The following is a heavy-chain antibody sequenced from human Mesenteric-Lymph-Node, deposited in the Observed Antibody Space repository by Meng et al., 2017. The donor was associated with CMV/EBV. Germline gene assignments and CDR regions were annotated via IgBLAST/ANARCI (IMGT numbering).Heavy chain of an antibody. CDR2: IKQDGTER. CDR1: GFTFSRYW. V-gene: IGHV3-7*03. J-gene: IGHJ4*02. D-gene: IGHD6-19*01. CDR3: ARGRNIAVGNPQTFDY. Sequence: GESLKISCEASGFTFSRYWMNWVRQAPGKGLQWVANIKQDGTERYYVDSVKGRFTISRDNAKNSLYLQMNSLRGEDTALYYCARGRNIAVGNPQTFDYWGQGTLVTVSS.